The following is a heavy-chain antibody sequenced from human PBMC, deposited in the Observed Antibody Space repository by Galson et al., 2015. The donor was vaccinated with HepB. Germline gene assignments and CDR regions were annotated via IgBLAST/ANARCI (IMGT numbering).Heavy chain of an antibody. D-gene: IGHD5-12*01. V-gene: IGHV4-59*01. CDR3: AGGASGYEIRYHFGY. CDR1: GGSISICY. CDR2: VYYRGSP. J-gene: IGHJ4*02. Sequence: SETLSLTCTVSGGSISICYWSWIRQPPGKGLEWIGYVYYRGSPNYNPSLKSRVPISVDTSKNQFSLKLSSVTSADPALYYCAGGASGYEIRYHFGYWGQGTLVTVSS.